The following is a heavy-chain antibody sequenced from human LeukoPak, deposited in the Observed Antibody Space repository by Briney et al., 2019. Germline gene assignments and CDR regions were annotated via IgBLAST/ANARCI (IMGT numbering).Heavy chain of an antibody. Sequence: SETLSLTCAVSGGSISSYYWSWIRQPAGKGLERIGRIYTSGSTNYNPSLKSRVTISVDTSKNQFSLKLSSVTAADTAVYYCASVSYCSSTSCLEYFQHWGQGTLVTVSS. CDR2: IYTSGST. J-gene: IGHJ1*01. CDR1: GGSISSYY. D-gene: IGHD2-2*01. V-gene: IGHV4-4*07. CDR3: ASVSYCSSTSCLEYFQH.